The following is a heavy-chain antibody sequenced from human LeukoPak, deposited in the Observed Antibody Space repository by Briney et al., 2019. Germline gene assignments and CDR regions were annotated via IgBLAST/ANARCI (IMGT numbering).Heavy chain of an antibody. CDR2: FDPEDGET. CDR3: ARGQRYYGSGSTLGY. CDR1: GYTLTELS. J-gene: IGHJ4*02. Sequence: ASVKVSCKVSGYTLTELSMHWVRQAPGKGLEWMGGFDPEDGETIYAQKFQGRVTMTRNTSISTAYMELSSLRSEDTAVYYCARGQRYYGSGSTLGYWGQGTLVTVSS. D-gene: IGHD3-10*01. V-gene: IGHV1-24*01.